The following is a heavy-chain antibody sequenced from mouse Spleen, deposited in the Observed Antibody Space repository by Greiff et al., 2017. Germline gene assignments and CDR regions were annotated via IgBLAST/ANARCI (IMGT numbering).Heavy chain of an antibody. V-gene: IGHV1-54*01. D-gene: IGHD2-3*01. J-gene: IGHJ3*01. CDR3: ARYDGYYVPFAY. Sequence: VQLQQSGAELVRPGTSVKVSCKASGYAFTNYLIEWVKQRPGQGLEWIGVINPGSGGTNYNEKFKGKATLTADKSSSTAYMQLSSLTSEDSAVYFCARYDGYYVPFAYWGQGTLVTVSA. CDR2: INPGSGGT. CDR1: GYAFTNYL.